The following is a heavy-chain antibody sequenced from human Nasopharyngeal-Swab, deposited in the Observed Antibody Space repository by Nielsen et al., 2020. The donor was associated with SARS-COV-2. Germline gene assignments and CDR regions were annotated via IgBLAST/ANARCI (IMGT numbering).Heavy chain of an antibody. D-gene: IGHD3-10*01. Sequence: GESLKISCAASAFTFNSYSMNWVRQAPGKGLEWVSYISSSSSTIYYADSVKGRFTISRDNARNSLYLQMNSLRDEDTAVYYCARRGGAFDIWGQGTMVTVSS. CDR3: ARRGGAFDI. CDR2: ISSSSSTI. J-gene: IGHJ3*02. V-gene: IGHV3-48*02. CDR1: AFTFNSYS.